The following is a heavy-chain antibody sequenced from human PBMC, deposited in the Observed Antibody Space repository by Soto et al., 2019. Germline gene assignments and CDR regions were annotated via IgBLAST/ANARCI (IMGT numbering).Heavy chain of an antibody. Sequence: ASVKVSCKASGYTFTSYGISWVRQAPGQGLEWMGWISAYNGNTNYAQKLQGRVTMTTDTSTSTAYMELRSLRSDDTAVYYCARDSEWLASYYYYGMDVWGQGTTVTVSS. D-gene: IGHD3-3*01. CDR1: GYTFTSYG. J-gene: IGHJ6*02. CDR3: ARDSEWLASYYYYGMDV. V-gene: IGHV1-18*01. CDR2: ISAYNGNT.